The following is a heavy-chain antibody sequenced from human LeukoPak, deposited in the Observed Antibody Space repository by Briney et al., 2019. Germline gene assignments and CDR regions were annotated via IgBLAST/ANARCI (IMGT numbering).Heavy chain of an antibody. CDR2: IKEDGTET. CDR3: AKEGRSLQTY. Sequence: GGSLRLSCAASGFTFSNAWMNWVRQAPGKGLEWVANIKEDGTETYYVDSVKGRFTISRDNAKNSLYLQMNSLRVEDTAVYYCAKEGRSLQTYWGQGTLVTVSS. J-gene: IGHJ4*02. CDR1: GFTFSNAW. V-gene: IGHV3-7*03. D-gene: IGHD5-24*01.